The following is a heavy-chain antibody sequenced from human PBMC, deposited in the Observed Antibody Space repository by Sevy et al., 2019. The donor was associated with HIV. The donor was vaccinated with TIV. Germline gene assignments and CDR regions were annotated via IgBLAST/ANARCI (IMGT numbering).Heavy chain of an antibody. CDR2: IKQDGSEK. Sequence: GGSLRLSCAASGFAFSSSWMTWVRQAPGKGLEWLANIKQDGSEKYYVDFLKGRFTISRDNAKNSLYLQMNSLRAEDTAVYYRARLCTGFIYYYYYGMDVWGQGTTVTVSS. CDR3: ARLCTGFIYYYYYGMDV. J-gene: IGHJ6*02. D-gene: IGHD2-2*01. CDR1: GFAFSSSW. V-gene: IGHV3-7*01.